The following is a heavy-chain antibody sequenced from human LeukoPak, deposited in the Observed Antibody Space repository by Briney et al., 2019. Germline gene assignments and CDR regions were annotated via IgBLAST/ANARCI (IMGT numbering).Heavy chain of an antibody. CDR1: GFTFSNYE. V-gene: IGHV3-48*03. D-gene: IGHD3-9*01. Sequence: PGGSLRFSGAASGFTFSNYEMNGFRQAPGKGLQWVSSISSSGSTIYYADSVKGRFTISRDNAKNSLYLQMNSLRAEDTAVYYCAGGLRYFDWLLPNFEYWGQGTLVTVSS. CDR2: ISSSGSTI. CDR3: AGGLRYFDWLLPNFEY. J-gene: IGHJ4*02.